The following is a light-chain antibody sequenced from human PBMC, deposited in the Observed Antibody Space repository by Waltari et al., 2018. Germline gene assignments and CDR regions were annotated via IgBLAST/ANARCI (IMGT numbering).Light chain of an antibody. CDR1: QSVSSN. CDR3: QHYNNWPVT. CDR2: GAS. Sequence: EKVMTQSPATLSVSPGERATLSCRASQSVSSNLAWYQQKPGQAPRLLIYGASTRATGIPARFSGSWSGTEFTLTISSLQSEDFAVYYCQHYNNWPVTFGQGTRLEIK. V-gene: IGKV3-15*01. J-gene: IGKJ5*01.